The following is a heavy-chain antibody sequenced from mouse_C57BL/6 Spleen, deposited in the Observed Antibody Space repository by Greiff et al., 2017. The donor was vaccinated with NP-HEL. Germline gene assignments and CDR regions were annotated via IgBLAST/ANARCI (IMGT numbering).Heavy chain of an antibody. D-gene: IGHD4-1*01. CDR1: GYTFTSYW. J-gene: IGHJ2*01. CDR2: IHPNSGST. Sequence: QVQLQQPGAELVKPGASVKLSCKASGYTFTSYWMHWVKQRPGQGLEWIGMIHPNSGSTNYNEKFKSKATLTVDKSSSTAYMQLSSLTSEDSAVYYCARRQTGTGAFDYWGKGTTLTVSS. V-gene: IGHV1-64*01. CDR3: ARRQTGTGAFDY.